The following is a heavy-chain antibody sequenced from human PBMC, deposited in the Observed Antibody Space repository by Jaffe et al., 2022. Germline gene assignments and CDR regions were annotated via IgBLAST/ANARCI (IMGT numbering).Heavy chain of an antibody. Sequence: EVQLLESGGGLVQPGGSLRLSCAASGFTFSSYAMSWVRQAPGKGLEWVSAISGSGGSTYYADSVKGRFTISRDNSKNTLYLQMNSLRAEDTAVYYCAKDLCGGSCYGGGGDYWGQGTLVTVSS. CDR3: AKDLCGGSCYGGGGDY. D-gene: IGHD2-15*01. CDR1: GFTFSSYA. CDR2: ISGSGGST. V-gene: IGHV3-23*01. J-gene: IGHJ4*02.